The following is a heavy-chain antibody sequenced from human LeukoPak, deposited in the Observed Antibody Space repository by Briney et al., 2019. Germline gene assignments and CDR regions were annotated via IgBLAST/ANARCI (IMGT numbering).Heavy chain of an antibody. CDR2: ISGSGGST. CDR1: GSTFSSYA. J-gene: IGHJ4*02. Sequence: PGGSLRLSCAASGSTFSSYAMSWVRQAPGKGLEWVSAISGSGGSTYYADSVKGRFTISRDNSKNTLYLQMNSLRAEDTAVYYCAKLDDYDYVWGSYRPLGFDYWGQGTLVTVSS. V-gene: IGHV3-23*01. D-gene: IGHD3-16*02. CDR3: AKLDDYDYVWGSYRPLGFDY.